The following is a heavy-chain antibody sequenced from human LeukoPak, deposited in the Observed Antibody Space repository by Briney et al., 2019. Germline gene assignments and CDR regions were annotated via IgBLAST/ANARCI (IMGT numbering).Heavy chain of an antibody. V-gene: IGHV1-2*02. CDR1: GYTLTGYY. CDR2: INPNSGGT. Sequence: ASVKVSCKASGYTLTGYYMHWVRQAPGQGLEWMGWINPNSGGTNYAQKFQGRVTMTRDTSISTAYMELSRLRSDDTAVYYCARVSLPSRVLLRFGDDPYFDYWGQGTLVTVSS. J-gene: IGHJ4*02. D-gene: IGHD3-10*01. CDR3: ARVSLPSRVLLRFGDDPYFDY.